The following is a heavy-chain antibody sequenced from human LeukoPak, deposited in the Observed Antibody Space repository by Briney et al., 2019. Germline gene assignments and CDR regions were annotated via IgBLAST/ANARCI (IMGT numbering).Heavy chain of an antibody. CDR3: ATGPSSRWYGRLDY. Sequence: TGGSLRLSCAASGFTFSSYGMHWVRQAPGKGLEWVAFIRYDGSNKYYVDSVKGRFTISRDNSKNTLYLQMNSLRAEDTAVYYCATGPSSRWYGRLDYWGQGTLVTVSS. J-gene: IGHJ4*02. CDR1: GFTFSSYG. V-gene: IGHV3-30*02. CDR2: IRYDGSNK. D-gene: IGHD6-19*01.